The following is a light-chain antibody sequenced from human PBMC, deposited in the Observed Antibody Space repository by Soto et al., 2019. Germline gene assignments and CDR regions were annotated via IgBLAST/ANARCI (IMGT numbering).Light chain of an antibody. CDR3: SSYTSSSTLYV. J-gene: IGLJ1*01. CDR1: SSDVGGYNY. V-gene: IGLV2-14*01. Sequence: QSVLAQPASVSGSPGQSITISCSGTSSDVGGYNYVCWYKQHPGKAPQLMIYEVTNLPSGVSDRFSGYKSGNTASLTISGLQAEDEADYSCSSYTSSSTLYVFATGTKVAV. CDR2: EVT.